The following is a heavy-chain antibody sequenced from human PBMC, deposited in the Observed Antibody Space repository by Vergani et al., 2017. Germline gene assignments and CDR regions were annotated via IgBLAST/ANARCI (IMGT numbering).Heavy chain of an antibody. D-gene: IGHD3-22*01. CDR1: GFTFSSYD. Sequence: EVQLVESGGGLVQPGGSLRLSCAASGFTFSSYDMHWVRHATGKGLEWVSAIGTAGDTYYPGSVKGRFTISRENAKNSLYLQMNSLRAGDTAVYYCAKDSYYYDSSGYYSDYYYYYMDVWGKGTTVTVSS. CDR3: AKDSYYYDSSGYYSDYYYYYMDV. V-gene: IGHV3-13*01. CDR2: IGTAGDT. J-gene: IGHJ6*03.